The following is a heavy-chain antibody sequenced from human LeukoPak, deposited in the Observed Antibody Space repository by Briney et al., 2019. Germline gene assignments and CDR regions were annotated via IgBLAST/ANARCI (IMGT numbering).Heavy chain of an antibody. V-gene: IGHV4-38-2*01. J-gene: IGHJ4*02. CDR2: IFHSGNS. CDR1: SYSISSGSY. CDR3: ARVTYVDDMLYQYFDY. Sequence: SETLSLTCAVSSYSISSGSYWACIRRSPGKGLDWVGSIFHSGNSYYSPSLKSRLTMSVDTSKNQFSLKLTSVTAADTALYYCARVTYVDDMLYQYFDYWGQGILVTVSS. D-gene: IGHD4-17*01.